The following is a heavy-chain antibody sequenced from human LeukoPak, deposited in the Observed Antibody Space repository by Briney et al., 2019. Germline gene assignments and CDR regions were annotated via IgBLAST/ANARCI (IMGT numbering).Heavy chain of an antibody. CDR3: VRDDGGSTFDT. CDR1: KFTFSSHD. J-gene: IGHJ3*02. CDR2: ISSSGGTI. Sequence: GGSLRLSCAASKFTFSSHDMHWVRQAPGKGLEWVSFISSSGGTIYLADSVKGRFTISRDNARNSLYLQMNSLRAEDTALYYCVRDDGGSTFDTWGQGTMVTVSS. V-gene: IGHV3-48*03. D-gene: IGHD3-10*01.